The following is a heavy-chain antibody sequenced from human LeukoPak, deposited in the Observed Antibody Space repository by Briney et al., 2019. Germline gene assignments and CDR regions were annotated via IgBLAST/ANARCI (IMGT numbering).Heavy chain of an antibody. J-gene: IGHJ4*02. Sequence: ASVKVSCKASGFTFTDHFMHWVRQAPGQGLEWMGWINGNSGATFYAQKFQDRVTVTRDASISTMYMELNRLTSDDTAVYFCARDFNWGAVYWGQGTLVAVSS. CDR1: GFTFTDHF. V-gene: IGHV1-2*02. CDR2: INGNSGAT. CDR3: ARDFNWGAVY. D-gene: IGHD7-27*01.